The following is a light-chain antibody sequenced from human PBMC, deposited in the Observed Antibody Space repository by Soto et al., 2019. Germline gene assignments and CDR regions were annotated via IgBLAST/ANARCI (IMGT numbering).Light chain of an antibody. CDR1: ESVGSSR. Sequence: EIVLTQSPGTLSLSPGERATLFCRASESVGSSRLAWYQQNPGQAPKLXRYGDSNRAAGIPDRFSGSGSGTEFTLSISRLEPEDFAVYYCQQYGRSPPTFGQGTKVDIK. J-gene: IGKJ1*01. V-gene: IGKV3-20*01. CDR3: QQYGRSPPT. CDR2: GDS.